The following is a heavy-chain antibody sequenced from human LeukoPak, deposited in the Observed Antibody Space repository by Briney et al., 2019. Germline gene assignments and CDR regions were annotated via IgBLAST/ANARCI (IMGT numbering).Heavy chain of an antibody. J-gene: IGHJ4*02. D-gene: IGHD1-26*01. CDR3: AKGVRLVGAFYFDY. Sequence: GGSLRLSCAASGFTFSSNAMSWVRQAPGKGLEWVSGISGSGGSTYYADSVKGRFTISRDNSKNTLYLQMNSLRAEDTAVYYCAKGVRLVGAFYFDYWGQGTLVTVSS. CDR2: ISGSGGST. CDR1: GFTFSSNA. V-gene: IGHV3-23*01.